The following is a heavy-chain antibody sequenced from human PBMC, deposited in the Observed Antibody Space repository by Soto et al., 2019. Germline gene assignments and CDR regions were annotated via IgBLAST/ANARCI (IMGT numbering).Heavy chain of an antibody. Sequence: EVQVVESGGGLVKPGGSLRLSCAASGFTFSSYSMNWVRQAPGKGLEWVSSISASSSYIYYADSLKGRFTISRDNAKNSLGLHMNSLRVEDTAVYYCARAKETGLYDAFDVWGQGTMVTVSS. CDR3: ARAKETGLYDAFDV. CDR2: ISASSSYI. V-gene: IGHV3-21*01. CDR1: GFTFSSYS. D-gene: IGHD7-27*01. J-gene: IGHJ3*01.